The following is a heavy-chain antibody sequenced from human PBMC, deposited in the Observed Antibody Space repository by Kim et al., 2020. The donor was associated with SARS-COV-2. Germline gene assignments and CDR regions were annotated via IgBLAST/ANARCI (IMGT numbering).Heavy chain of an antibody. D-gene: IGHD2-15*01. CDR3: ARGKLLLDWFDP. V-gene: IGHV3-30-3*01. CDR1: GFTFSSYA. Sequence: GGSLRLSCAASGFTFSSYAMHWVRQAPGKGLEWVAVISYDGSNKYYADSVKGRFTISRDNSKNTLYLQMNSLRAEDTAVYYCARGKLLLDWFDPWGQGTL. J-gene: IGHJ5*02. CDR2: ISYDGSNK.